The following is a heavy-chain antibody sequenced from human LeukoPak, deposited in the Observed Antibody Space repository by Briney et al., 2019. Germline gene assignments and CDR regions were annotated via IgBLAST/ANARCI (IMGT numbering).Heavy chain of an antibody. CDR3: ARQCSSNWYTY. J-gene: IGHJ4*02. D-gene: IGHD6-13*01. CDR1: GGSVSSGNYY. CDR2: IYYSGST. Sequence: SETLSLTCTVSGGSVSSGNYYWSWIRQPPGKGLEWIGNIYYSGSTNYNPSLKSRVTISVDTSKNQFSLKLNSVTAADTAVYYCARQCSSNWYTYWGQGTLVTVSS. V-gene: IGHV4-61*01.